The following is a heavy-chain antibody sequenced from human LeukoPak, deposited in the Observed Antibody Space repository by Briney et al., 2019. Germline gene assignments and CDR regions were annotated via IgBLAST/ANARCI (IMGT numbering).Heavy chain of an antibody. Sequence: ASVKVSCKASGYTFTSYDINWVRQATGQGLEWMGWMNPNSGNTGYAQKFQGRVTMTRNTSISTAYMELSSLRSEDTAVYYCARSDWNDGGAYYYYGMDVWGQGTTVTVSS. V-gene: IGHV1-8*01. CDR1: GYTFTSYD. CDR3: ARSDWNDGGAYYYYGMDV. CDR2: MNPNSGNT. J-gene: IGHJ6*02. D-gene: IGHD1-1*01.